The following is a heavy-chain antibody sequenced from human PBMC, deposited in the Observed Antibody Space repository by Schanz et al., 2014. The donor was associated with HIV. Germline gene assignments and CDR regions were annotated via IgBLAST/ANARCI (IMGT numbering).Heavy chain of an antibody. D-gene: IGHD3-16*02. Sequence: QVQLVQSGAAVKKPGASVKVSCKASGYTFIGYYMHWVRQAPGQGLEWMGWINPDNAGRNYAQKFQGRVTMTRDTSVSTAFMELSRLRSDDTAVFYCATCRCDEELSLLRYWGQGTLVTVSS. CDR3: ATCRCDEELSLLRY. CDR1: GYTFIGYY. V-gene: IGHV1-2*02. J-gene: IGHJ4*02. CDR2: INPDNAGR.